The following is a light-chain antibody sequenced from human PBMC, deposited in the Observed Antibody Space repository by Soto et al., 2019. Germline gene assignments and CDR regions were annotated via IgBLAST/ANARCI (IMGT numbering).Light chain of an antibody. CDR2: GSS. CDR1: QSVRSN. CDR3: KQYNTLPPT. J-gene: IGKJ1*01. V-gene: IGKV3-15*01. Sequence: EIVMTQSPATLSVSPGERVPLSCRASQSVRSNLAWYQQKPGQAPRLLIYGSSTRATGIPARFSGSGSGTEVTLTISSLQSEDFALYYGKQYNTLPPTVGQGTEVEIK.